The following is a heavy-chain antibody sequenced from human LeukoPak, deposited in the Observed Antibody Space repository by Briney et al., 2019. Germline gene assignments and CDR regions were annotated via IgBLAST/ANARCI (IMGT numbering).Heavy chain of an antibody. D-gene: IGHD3-22*01. Sequence: GGSLRLSCAASGFSFSIYALHWVRQAPGKGLEWVAMISKDGTNKKFADSVKGRFTIFRDNSKNTLYLQMNSLRAEDTAVYYCARFGYDSSGYNYGVAYWGQGTQVTVSS. V-gene: IGHV3-30*01. CDR1: GFSFSIYA. CDR2: ISKDGTNK. J-gene: IGHJ4*02. CDR3: ARFGYDSSGYNYGVAY.